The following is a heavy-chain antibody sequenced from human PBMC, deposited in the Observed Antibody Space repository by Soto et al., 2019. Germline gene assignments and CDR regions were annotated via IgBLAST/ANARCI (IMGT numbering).Heavy chain of an antibody. CDR2: INAGNGNT. CDR3: ARXIVVVTAADY. D-gene: IGHD2-21*02. Sequence: QVQLVQSGAEVKKPGASVKVSCKASGYTFTSYAMHWVRQAPGQRLEWMGWINAGNGNTKYSQKFQGRVTITRDTSASTAYMELSSLRSEDTAVXYCARXIVVVTAADYWGQGTLVTVSS. V-gene: IGHV1-3*01. J-gene: IGHJ4*02. CDR1: GYTFTSYA.